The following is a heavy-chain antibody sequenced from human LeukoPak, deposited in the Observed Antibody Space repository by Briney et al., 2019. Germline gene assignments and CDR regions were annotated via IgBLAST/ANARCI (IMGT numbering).Heavy chain of an antibody. CDR2: FDPEDGET. CDR1: GYTLTELS. J-gene: IGHJ3*02. Sequence: ASVKVSCKVSGYTLTELSMHWVRQAPGKRLEWMGGFDPEDGETIYAQKFQGRVTMTEDTSTDTAYMELSSLRSEDTAVYYCATTDYDILTGYYQRRRSDAFDIWGQGTMVTVSS. V-gene: IGHV1-24*01. CDR3: ATTDYDILTGYYQRRRSDAFDI. D-gene: IGHD3-9*01.